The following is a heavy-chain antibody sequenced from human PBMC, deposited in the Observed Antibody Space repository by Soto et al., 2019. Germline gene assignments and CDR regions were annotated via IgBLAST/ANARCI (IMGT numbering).Heavy chain of an antibody. CDR3: ASGVFITMVRGVILNWFDP. J-gene: IGHJ5*02. CDR2: IIPIFGTA. CDR1: GGTFSSYA. V-gene: IGHV1-69*13. D-gene: IGHD3-10*01. Sequence: GASVKVSCKASGGTFSSYAISWVRQAPGQGLEWMGGIIPIFGTANYAQKFQGRVTITADESTSTAYMELSSLRSEDTAVYYCASGVFITMVRGVILNWFDPWGQGTLVT.